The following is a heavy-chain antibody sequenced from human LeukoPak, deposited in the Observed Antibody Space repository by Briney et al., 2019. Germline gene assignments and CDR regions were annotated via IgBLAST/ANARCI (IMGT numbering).Heavy chain of an antibody. J-gene: IGHJ5*02. CDR2: IIPILGIA. V-gene: IGHV1-69*04. D-gene: IGHD1-26*01. CDR3: AKPPGVGATNNWFDP. CDR1: GGTFSSYA. Sequence: GASVKVSCKASGGTFSSYAISWVRQAPGQGLEWMGRIIPILGIANYAQKFQGRVTITADKSTSTAYMELSSLRAEDTAVYYCAKPPGVGATNNWFDPWGQGTLVTVSS.